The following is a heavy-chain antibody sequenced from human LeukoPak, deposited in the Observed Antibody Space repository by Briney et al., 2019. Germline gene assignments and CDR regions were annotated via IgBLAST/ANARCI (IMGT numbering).Heavy chain of an antibody. CDR1: GGTFSSHA. CDR3: AGNPLGTEMLMGYYYYGMDV. V-gene: IGHV1-69*04. D-gene: IGHD3-16*01. CDR2: IIPMFGVT. Sequence: ASVKVSCKACGGTFSSHALSWVRQAPGQGLEWMGRIIPMFGVTNYAQNFQGRFTITADKSTTTVYMELTSLRSEDTAVYYCAGNPLGTEMLMGYYYYGMDVWGQGTTVTVSS. J-gene: IGHJ6*02.